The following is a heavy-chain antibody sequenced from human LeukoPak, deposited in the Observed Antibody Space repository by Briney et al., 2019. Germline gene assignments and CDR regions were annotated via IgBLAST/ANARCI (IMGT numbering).Heavy chain of an antibody. Sequence: SETLSLTCTVSGGSMSSSFWSWIRQPPGEGLEWIGYVYNSATTKYNPSLKSRVTLSLDTSKNQVSLKLYSVTASDAAIYYCARHLSGTTMSHYFDFWGQGTLVTVSS. CDR1: GGSMSSSF. D-gene: IGHD1-1*01. V-gene: IGHV4-59*08. CDR2: VYNSATT. J-gene: IGHJ4*02. CDR3: ARHLSGTTMSHYFDF.